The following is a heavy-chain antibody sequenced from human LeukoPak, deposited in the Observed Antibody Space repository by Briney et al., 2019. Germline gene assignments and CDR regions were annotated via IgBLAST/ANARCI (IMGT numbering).Heavy chain of an antibody. CDR1: SGSSSSYY. CDR3: AGDSLYSSSWFDY. D-gene: IGHD6-13*01. Sequence: SETLSLTCTVSSGSSSSYYWSWIRHPPGEGRVCIGYIYYSESTNYNPSLKSRVTISVDTSKNQFSLKLSSVTAADTAVYYCAGDSLYSSSWFDYWGQGTLVTVSS. CDR2: IYYSEST. J-gene: IGHJ4*02. V-gene: IGHV4-59*01.